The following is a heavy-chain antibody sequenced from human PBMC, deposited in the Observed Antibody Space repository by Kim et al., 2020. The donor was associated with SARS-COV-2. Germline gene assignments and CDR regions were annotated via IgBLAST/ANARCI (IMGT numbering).Heavy chain of an antibody. V-gene: IGHV3-49*04. CDR3: TRKDY. J-gene: IGHJ4*02. CDR2: ISSKANGWTT. CDR1: GFTFGDYA. Sequence: GGSLRLSCTASGFTFGDYAMNWVRQAPGKGLEWVGCISSKANGWTTEYAASVKGRFTITRDDSKSIAYLQMNSLKTEDTAVYYCTRKDYWGQGTLVTVSS.